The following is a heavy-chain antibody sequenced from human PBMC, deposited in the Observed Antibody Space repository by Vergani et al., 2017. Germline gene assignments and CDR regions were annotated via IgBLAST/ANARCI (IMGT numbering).Heavy chain of an antibody. D-gene: IGHD5-24*01. CDR2: ISYDGSNK. V-gene: IGHV3-30*18. CDR3: AKDRLATRSGSPFDS. J-gene: IGHJ4*02. CDR1: GFTFSSYG. Sequence: QVQLVESGGGVVEPGRSLRLSCAASGFTFSSYGMHGVRQAPGKGLVWVGVISYDGSNKYYADSVKGRFTISRDNSKNTLYLQMNSLSAEDTGVYYCAKDRLATRSGSPFDSWGQGTLVTVSS.